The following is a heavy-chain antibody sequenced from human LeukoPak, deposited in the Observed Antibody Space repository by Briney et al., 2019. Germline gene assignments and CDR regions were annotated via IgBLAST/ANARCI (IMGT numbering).Heavy chain of an antibody. J-gene: IGHJ3*01. CDR3: ASRAGNSFHGFDV. D-gene: IGHD4-23*01. CDR1: GFTFTSYG. Sequence: GASVKVSCRSSGFTFTSYGVNWVRQAPGQGLAWMGWISAYNGDTSPAQTLQGRITMTTDTSTSTAYMELRSLSSDDTAVYYCASRAGNSFHGFDVWGQGTMVTVSS. CDR2: ISAYNGDT. V-gene: IGHV1-18*01.